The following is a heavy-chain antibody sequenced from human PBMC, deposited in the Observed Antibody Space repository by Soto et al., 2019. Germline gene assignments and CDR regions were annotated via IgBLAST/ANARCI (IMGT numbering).Heavy chain of an antibody. CDR3: STAPLVGYCTNGGCFPFYY. CDR2: IYYNENN. D-gene: IGHD2-8*01. J-gene: IGHJ4*02. Sequence: QVQLQESGPGLVKPSETLSLTCTVSGGSVNSGSYYWSWIRQPPGKGLEWIGYIYYNENNGYNPSLKRRVTMSLKASKQKFSMNLRSVTAADTAIYYCSTAPLVGYCTNGGCFPFYYWFQGMLVTVSP. V-gene: IGHV4-61*01. CDR1: GGSVNSGSYY.